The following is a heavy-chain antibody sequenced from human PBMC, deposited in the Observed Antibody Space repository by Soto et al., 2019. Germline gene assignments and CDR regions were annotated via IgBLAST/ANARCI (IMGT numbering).Heavy chain of an antibody. CDR1: GFAFNKFG. J-gene: IGHJ6*02. D-gene: IGHD1-26*01. CDR2: ISYDGSYQ. Sequence: QVQLVESGGGVVQPGTSLRLSCEASGFAFNKFGMHWVRQAPGKGLEWVAFISYDGSYQYYADSVQGRLTITRDNSMNTLNMQLNSLRPEDTAVYYCAKDRALGWDSASYYKERRGMDVWGQGTTVTVSS. V-gene: IGHV3-30*18. CDR3: AKDRALGWDSASYYKERRGMDV.